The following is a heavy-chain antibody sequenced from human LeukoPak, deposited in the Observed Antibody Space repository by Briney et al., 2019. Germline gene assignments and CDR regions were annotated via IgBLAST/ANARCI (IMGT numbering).Heavy chain of an antibody. V-gene: IGHV3-30*18. CDR1: GFTFSSYG. Sequence: GGSLRLSCAASGFTFSSYGMHSVRQAPGKGLEWVAVISYDGSNKYYADSVKGRFTISRDNSKNTLYLQMNSLRAEDTAVYYCAKVDLRYFDWLPNDYWGQGTLVTVSS. J-gene: IGHJ4*02. CDR3: AKVDLRYFDWLPNDY. CDR2: ISYDGSNK. D-gene: IGHD3-9*01.